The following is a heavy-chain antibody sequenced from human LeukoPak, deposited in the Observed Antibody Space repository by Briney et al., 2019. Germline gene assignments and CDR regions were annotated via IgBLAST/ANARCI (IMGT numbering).Heavy chain of an antibody. CDR1: GFTSSSYG. Sequence: GRSLRLSCAASGFTSSSYGMHWVRQAPGKGLEWVAVISYDGSNKYYADSVKGRFTISRDNSKNTLYLQMNSLRAEDTAVYYCANNNGDYGTFDYWGQGTLVTVSS. CDR3: ANNNGDYGTFDY. V-gene: IGHV3-30*18. J-gene: IGHJ4*02. D-gene: IGHD4-17*01. CDR2: ISYDGSNK.